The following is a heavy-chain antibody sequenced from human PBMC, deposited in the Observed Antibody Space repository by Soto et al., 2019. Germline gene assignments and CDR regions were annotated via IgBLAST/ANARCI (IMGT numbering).Heavy chain of an antibody. V-gene: IGHV4-30-2*01. J-gene: IGHJ6*02. Sequence: QLQLQESGSGLVKPSQTLSLTCAVSGGSFSSGGYSWSWIRPRQGKGLEWFGYIYDSGSTYNNPSLKSRVTISVDRSKNQFSRKLSSVTAADTAVYYCARRRGFPYYYGMDVWGQGTTVTVSS. CDR1: GGSFSSGGYS. CDR2: IYDSGST. D-gene: IGHD5-12*01. CDR3: ARRRGFPYYYGMDV.